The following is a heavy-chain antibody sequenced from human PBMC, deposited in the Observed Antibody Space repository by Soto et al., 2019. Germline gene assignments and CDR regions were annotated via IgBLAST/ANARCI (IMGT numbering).Heavy chain of an antibody. CDR3: ARDEVVLNFDY. J-gene: IGHJ4*02. D-gene: IGHD3-22*01. CDR1: GYTFTGYG. V-gene: IGHV1-18*01. CDR2: IGVYNGDA. Sequence: QVQLVQSGAEVKKPGASVKVSCKASGYTFTGYGSSWVRQAPGQGLEWMGWIGVYNGDAKYAEKFQGRVTMTIDTSTSTAHMELRSLRYDDTAVYYCARDEVVLNFDYWGQGTLVTVSS.